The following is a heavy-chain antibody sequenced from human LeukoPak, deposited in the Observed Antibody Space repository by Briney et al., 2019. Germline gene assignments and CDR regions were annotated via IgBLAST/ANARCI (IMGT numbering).Heavy chain of an antibody. Sequence: SETLSLTCTVSGGYISSYYWSWIRQPAGKGLEWIGRIYTSGSTNYNPSLKSRVTISVDKSKNQFSLKLSSVTAADTAVYYCARYDSSGFGYFDYWGQGTLVTVSS. CDR1: GGYISSYY. CDR3: ARYDSSGFGYFDY. D-gene: IGHD3-22*01. V-gene: IGHV4-4*07. CDR2: IYTSGST. J-gene: IGHJ4*02.